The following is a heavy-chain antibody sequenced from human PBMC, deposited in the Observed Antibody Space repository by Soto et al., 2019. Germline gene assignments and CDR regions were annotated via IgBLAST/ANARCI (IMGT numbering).Heavy chain of an antibody. CDR3: VRRSSIPPGNYYYMDV. CDR2: ISGSGGST. CDR1: GFTFSSYA. J-gene: IGHJ6*03. V-gene: IGHV3-23*01. D-gene: IGHD2-2*02. Sequence: PGGSLRLSCAASGFTFSSYAMSWVRQAPGKGLEWVSAISGSGGSTYYADSVKGRFTISRDNSKNTLYLQMNSLRAEDTAVYYCVRRSSIPPGNYYYMDVWGKGTTVTVSS.